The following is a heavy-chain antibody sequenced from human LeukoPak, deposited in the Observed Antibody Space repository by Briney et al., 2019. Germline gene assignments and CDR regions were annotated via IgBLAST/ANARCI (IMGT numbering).Heavy chain of an antibody. CDR1: GYTFTTYY. CDR2: INPSGGST. J-gene: IGHJ5*02. D-gene: IGHD1-26*01. V-gene: IGHV1-46*01. Sequence: ASVKVSCKASGYTFTTYYVHWVRQAPGQGLEWMGIINPSGGSTTYAQKFRGRLTMTRDMSTSTVYMELSSLRSEDTAVYYCARDNSVGETAWWFDPWGQGTLVTVSS. CDR3: ARDNSVGETAWWFDP.